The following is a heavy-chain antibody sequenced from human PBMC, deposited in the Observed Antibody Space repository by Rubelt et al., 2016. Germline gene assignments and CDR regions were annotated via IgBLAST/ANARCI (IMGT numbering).Heavy chain of an antibody. D-gene: IGHD3-10*01. CDR1: GGSFSGYY. CDR3: ARVSGTRIKGWYFDL. J-gene: IGHJ2*01. V-gene: IGHV4-34*01. Sequence: QVQLQQWGAGLLKPSETLSLTCAVYGGSFSGYYWSWIRQPPGKGLEWIGEINHSGSTNYNPSLKSRVTISVDTSKNQFSLKLSSVTAADTAGYYCARVSGTRIKGWYFDLWGRGTLVTVSS. CDR2: INHSGST.